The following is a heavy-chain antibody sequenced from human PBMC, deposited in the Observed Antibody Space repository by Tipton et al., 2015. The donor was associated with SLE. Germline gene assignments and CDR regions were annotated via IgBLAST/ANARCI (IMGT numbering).Heavy chain of an antibody. CDR2: ISNDGSQI. CDR1: GFTFSTFG. D-gene: IGHD6-13*01. V-gene: IGHV3-30*03. J-gene: IGHJ4*02. CDR3: AREIAAAGTGGYFDH. Sequence: RSLRLSCAVSGFTFSTFGMHWVRQAPGKGLEWMAVISNDGSQIYYADSLKGRITISRDNSKNTLYLQMDSLRAEDTAVYYCAREIAAAGTGGYFDHWGQGTLVTVSS.